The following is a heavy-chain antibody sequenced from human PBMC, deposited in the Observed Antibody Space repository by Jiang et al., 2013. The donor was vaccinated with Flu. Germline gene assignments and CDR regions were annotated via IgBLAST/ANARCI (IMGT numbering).Heavy chain of an antibody. D-gene: IGHD2-15*01. CDR1: GFTFSSYA. CDR2: ISYDGSNE. V-gene: IGHV3-30-3*01. J-gene: IGHJ5*02. Sequence: VQLLESGGGVVQPGRSLRLSCAASGFTFSSYAMHWVRQAPGTGLEWVAFISYDGSNEYYPDSVKGRFTISRDNSKNTLYLQMNSLRTDDTAMYYCARDRTRWGGYCSGGSCYVDWFDPWGQGTLVTVSS. CDR3: ARDRTRWGGYCSGGSCYVDWFDP.